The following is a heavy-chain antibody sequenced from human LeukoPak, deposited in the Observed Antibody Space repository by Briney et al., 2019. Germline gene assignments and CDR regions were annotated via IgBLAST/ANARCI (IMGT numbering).Heavy chain of an antibody. J-gene: IGHJ4*02. D-gene: IGHD3-10*01. CDR1: GFTVSSNY. CDR2: IYSGGST. V-gene: IGHV3-66*01. CDR3: ASLGPHYYGSGSFEY. Sequence: GGSLRLSCAPSGFTVSSNYMSWVRQAPGKGLEWVSVIYSGGSTYCADSVKGRFTISRDNSKNTLYLQMKSLRAEDTAVYYCASLGPHYYGSGSFEYWGQGTLVTVSS.